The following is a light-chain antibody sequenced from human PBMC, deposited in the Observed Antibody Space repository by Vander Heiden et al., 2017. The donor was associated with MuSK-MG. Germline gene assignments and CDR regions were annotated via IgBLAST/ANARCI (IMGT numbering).Light chain of an antibody. CDR2: DSS. J-gene: IGKJ4*01. V-gene: IGKV1-33*01. CDR1: QDITNY. CDR3: QQDDNLPLT. Sequence: DIQMTQSPSSLSASVGDRVTLTCQASQDITNYLNWYQQKPGKAPKLLIYDSSNLGTGVPSRFSGSGSGTDFTFTISSLHPEDIATYYCQQDDNLPLTFGGGTKVEI.